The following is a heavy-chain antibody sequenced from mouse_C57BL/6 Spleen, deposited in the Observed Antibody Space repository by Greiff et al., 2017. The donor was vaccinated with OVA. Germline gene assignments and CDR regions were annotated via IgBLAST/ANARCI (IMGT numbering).Heavy chain of an antibody. CDR2: INPNNGGT. J-gene: IGHJ3*01. CDR1: GYTFTDYY. V-gene: IGHV1-26*01. D-gene: IGHD1-1*01. CDR3: ARSLITTVVAPAY. Sequence: EVQLQQSGPELVKPGASVKISCKASGYTFTDYYMNWVKQSHGKSLEWIGDINPNNGGTSYNQKFKGKATLTVDKSSSTAYMELRSLTSEDSAVYYCARSLITTVVAPAYWGQGTLVTVSA.